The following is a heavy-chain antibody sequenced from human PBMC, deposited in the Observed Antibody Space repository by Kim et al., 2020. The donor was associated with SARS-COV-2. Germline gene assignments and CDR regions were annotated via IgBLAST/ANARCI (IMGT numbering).Heavy chain of an antibody. V-gene: IGHV3-23*01. CDR2: ISRGGGST. CDR3: AKDVGYNYGYVLALDS. D-gene: IGHD5-18*01. J-gene: IGHJ5*01. Sequence: GGSLRLSCEVSGFSFSTFAMAWVRHVPGKGLEWVAGISRGGGSTYYAGSLKGRFTISRDNSQDTLFLQMTDLRDEDTAVYYCAKDVGYNYGYVLALDSWG. CDR1: GFSFSTFA.